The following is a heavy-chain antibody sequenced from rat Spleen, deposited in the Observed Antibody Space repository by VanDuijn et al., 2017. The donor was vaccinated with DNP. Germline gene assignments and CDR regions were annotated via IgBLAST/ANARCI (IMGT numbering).Heavy chain of an antibody. Sequence: EVQLVESGGGLVQPGRSLKLSCAASGFNFYDYWMGWVRQAPGKGLEWIGEINKDSRRINYAPSLKDKFTISRDNAQNILYLQMDSLRSEDTATYYCARKGDRYNYFDYWGQGVMVTVSS. J-gene: IGHJ2*01. CDR3: ARKGDRYNYFDY. V-gene: IGHV4-2*01. CDR1: GFNFYDYW. CDR2: INKDSRRI. D-gene: IGHD1-5*01.